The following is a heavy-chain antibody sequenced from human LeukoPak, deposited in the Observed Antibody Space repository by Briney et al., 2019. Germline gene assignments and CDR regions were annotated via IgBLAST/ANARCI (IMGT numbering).Heavy chain of an antibody. Sequence: PSETLSLTCTVSGGSISSSSYYWGWIRQPAGKGLEWIGRIYTSGSTNYNPSLKSRVTTSVDTSKNQFSLKLSSVTAADTAVYYCARGSHRHSYGDYWGQGTLVTVSS. J-gene: IGHJ4*02. CDR3: ARGSHRHSYGDY. D-gene: IGHD5-18*01. CDR1: GGSISSSSYY. CDR2: IYTSGST. V-gene: IGHV4-61*02.